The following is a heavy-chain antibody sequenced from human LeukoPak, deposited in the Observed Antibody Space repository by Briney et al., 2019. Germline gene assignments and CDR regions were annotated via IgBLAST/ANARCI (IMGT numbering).Heavy chain of an antibody. J-gene: IGHJ4*02. V-gene: IGHV1-2*02. D-gene: IGHD2-2*01. Sequence: GASVKVSCKASGYVFASHWLHWVRQAPGQGLEWVGYIKPDSDATDLAQRFQGRVTLTRDTSISTAYLELNGVTADDTAVYFCAKDDPHQRFDNWGQGTLVTVSS. CDR2: IKPDSDAT. CDR3: AKDDPHQRFDN. CDR1: GYVFASHW.